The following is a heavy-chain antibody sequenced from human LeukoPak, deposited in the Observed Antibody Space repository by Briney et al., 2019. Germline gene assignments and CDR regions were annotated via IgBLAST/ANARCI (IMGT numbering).Heavy chain of an antibody. CDR3: AREDLAAAGYEY. D-gene: IGHD6-13*01. V-gene: IGHV1-2*02. CDR1: GYTFTGYY. Sequence: ASVKVSCKASGYTFTGYYMHWVRQAPGQGLEWMGWINPNSGGTNYAQKFQGRVTMTRDTSISTAYMELSRLRSDDTAVYYCAREDLAAAGYEYWGQGTLVTVSS. J-gene: IGHJ4*02. CDR2: INPNSGGT.